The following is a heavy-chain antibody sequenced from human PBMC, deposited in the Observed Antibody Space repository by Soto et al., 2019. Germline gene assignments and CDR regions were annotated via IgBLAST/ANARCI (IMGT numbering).Heavy chain of an antibody. CDR2: ISSSGSTI. CDR1: GFTFSDYY. Sequence: QVQLVESGGGLVKPGGSLRLSCAASGFTFSDYYMSWIRQAPGKGLEWVSYISSSGSTIYYADSVKGRFTISRDNAKNALYLQMNSLTAEDTAVYYCARDQRYCTNGVCSHTAIRGGYYYYYGMDVWGQGTTVTVSS. D-gene: IGHD2-8*01. J-gene: IGHJ6*02. CDR3: ARDQRYCTNGVCSHTAIRGGYYYYYGMDV. V-gene: IGHV3-11*01.